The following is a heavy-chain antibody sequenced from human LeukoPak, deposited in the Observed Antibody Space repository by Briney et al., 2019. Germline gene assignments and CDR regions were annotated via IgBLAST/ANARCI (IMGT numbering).Heavy chain of an antibody. J-gene: IGHJ4*02. V-gene: IGHV4-38-2*02. CDR2: IYHSGTT. CDR3: ARDKGHFDVDY. D-gene: IGHD3-9*01. Sequence: SETLSLTCTVSGYSISSGYYWGWIRPPPGKGLEWIGSIYHSGTTYYNPSLESRVTISVDTSKNQFSLKLSSVTAADTAVYYCARDKGHFDVDYWGQGTLVTVSS. CDR1: GYSISSGYY.